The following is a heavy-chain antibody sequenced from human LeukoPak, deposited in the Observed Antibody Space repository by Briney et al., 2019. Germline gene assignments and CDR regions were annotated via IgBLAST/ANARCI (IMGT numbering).Heavy chain of an antibody. Sequence: GGSLRLSCAASGFTFSSYGMHWVRQAPGKGLEWVAFIRYDGSNKYYADSVRGRFTISRDNAKNSLYLQMNSLRAEDTAVYYCATYSSLNRREFQFWGQGTLLTVSS. V-gene: IGHV3-30*02. CDR3: ATYSSLNRREFQF. CDR2: IRYDGSNK. D-gene: IGHD3-22*01. CDR1: GFTFSSYG. J-gene: IGHJ1*01.